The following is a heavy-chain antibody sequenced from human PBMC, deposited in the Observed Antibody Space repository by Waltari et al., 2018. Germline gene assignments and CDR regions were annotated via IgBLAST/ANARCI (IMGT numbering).Heavy chain of an antibody. V-gene: IGHV1-69*01. J-gene: IGHJ6*02. CDR3: AYIVVVPANYYYYGMDV. CDR1: GGTFSSYA. Sequence: QVQLVQSGAEVKKPGSSVKVSCKASGGTFSSYAISWVRRAPGQGLEWMGGIIPIFGTANYAQKFQGRVTITADESTSTAYMELSSLRSEDTAVYYCAYIVVVPANYYYYGMDVWGQGTTVTVSS. CDR2: IIPIFGTA. D-gene: IGHD2-2*01.